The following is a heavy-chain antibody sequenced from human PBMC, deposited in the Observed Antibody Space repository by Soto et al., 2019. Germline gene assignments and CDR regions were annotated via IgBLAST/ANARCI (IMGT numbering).Heavy chain of an antibody. CDR3: ASSHLNYYYYYGMDV. Sequence: ASVKVSCKASGYTFTSYAMHWVRQAPGQRLEWMGWINAGNGNTKYSQKFQGRVTITRDTSASTAYMELSSLRSEDTAVYYCASSHLNYYYYYGMDVWGQGTAVTVSS. CDR2: INAGNGNT. J-gene: IGHJ6*02. D-gene: IGHD3-3*02. V-gene: IGHV1-3*01. CDR1: GYTFTSYA.